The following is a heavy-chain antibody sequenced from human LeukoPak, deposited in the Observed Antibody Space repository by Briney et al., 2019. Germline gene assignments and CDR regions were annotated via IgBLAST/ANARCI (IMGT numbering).Heavy chain of an antibody. D-gene: IGHD6-6*01. CDR3: ARAGFRPKYSSSSGPGYYYYYYMDV. Sequence: PSETLSLTCTVSGYCISSGYYWGWIRQPPGKGLEWIGRIYTSGSTNYNASLNIRVTMSVDTSKNQFSLKLSSVTAADTAVYYCARAGFRPKYSSSSGPGYYYYYYMDVWGKGTTVTVSS. V-gene: IGHV4-38-2*02. CDR1: GYCISSGYY. CDR2: IYTSGST. J-gene: IGHJ6*03.